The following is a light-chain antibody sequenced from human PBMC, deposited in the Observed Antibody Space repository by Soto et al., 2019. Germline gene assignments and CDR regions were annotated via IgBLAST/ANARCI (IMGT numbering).Light chain of an antibody. CDR3: QQYGSSGT. Sequence: IVLKLSPGTLSLSTGERATLSCRASQSVSNNYLAWYQQKPGQAPRLLIYGASNRATGIPDRFSGSGSGTDFTLTISRLEPEDFAVYYCQQYGSSGTFGQGT. V-gene: IGKV3-20*01. J-gene: IGKJ1*01. CDR1: QSVSNNY. CDR2: GAS.